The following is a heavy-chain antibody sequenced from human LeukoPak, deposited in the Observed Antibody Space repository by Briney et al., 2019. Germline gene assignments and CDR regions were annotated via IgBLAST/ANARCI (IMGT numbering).Heavy chain of an antibody. CDR3: ARAKLGVVAAAFDY. Sequence: GGPLRLSCAASGFTFSSYVMHWVRQAPGRGRDNVSVISSNGGSKYYANSVKGRFTISRDNSKNTLYLQMGSLRAEDMAVYYCARAKLGVVAAAFDYWGQGTLVTVSS. D-gene: IGHD6-13*01. CDR1: GFTFSSYV. V-gene: IGHV3-64*01. J-gene: IGHJ4*02. CDR2: ISSNGGSK.